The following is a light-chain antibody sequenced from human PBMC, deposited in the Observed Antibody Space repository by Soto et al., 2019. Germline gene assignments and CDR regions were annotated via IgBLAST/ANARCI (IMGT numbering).Light chain of an antibody. J-gene: IGLJ3*02. Sequence: QSALTQPPSVSGSPGQSVTLSCTGTSSDVGRYNRVCWYQQPPGTAPKLMIYEVTNRPSGVPDRFSGSKSGNTASLIISGLQAEEEADYYCSSYTSSNTWVFGGGTQLTV. CDR2: EVT. CDR3: SSYTSSNTWV. CDR1: SSDVGRYNR. V-gene: IGLV2-18*02.